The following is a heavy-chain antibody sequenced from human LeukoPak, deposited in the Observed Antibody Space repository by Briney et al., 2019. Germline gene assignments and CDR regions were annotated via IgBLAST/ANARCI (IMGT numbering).Heavy chain of an antibody. V-gene: IGHV4-61*02. J-gene: IGHJ4*02. CDR2: IYTNGST. CDR1: GGSISSGSYN. Sequence: SETLSLTCTVSGGSISSGSYNCSWIQQPAGKLLEWIGRIYTNGSTNYNPSLKSRVTISVDTSKNQFSLKLSSVTAADTAVYYCARANYYGSGSKYFDYWGQGTLVTVSS. D-gene: IGHD3-10*01. CDR3: ARANYYGSGSKYFDY.